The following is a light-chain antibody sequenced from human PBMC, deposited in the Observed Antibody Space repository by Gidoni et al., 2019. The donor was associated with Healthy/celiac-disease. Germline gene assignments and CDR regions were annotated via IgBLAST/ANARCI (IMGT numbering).Light chain of an antibody. J-gene: IGLJ2*01. CDR2: QDS. CDR1: KLGDKY. V-gene: IGLV3-1*01. CDR3: QAWDSSTVV. Sequence: SYALTQPHSVSVSPGQTASITCSGGKLGDKYACWYQQKPGQSHVLVIYQDSKRPSGIPERFSGSNSGNTATLTISGTQAMDEADYYCQAWDSSTVVFGGGTKLTVL.